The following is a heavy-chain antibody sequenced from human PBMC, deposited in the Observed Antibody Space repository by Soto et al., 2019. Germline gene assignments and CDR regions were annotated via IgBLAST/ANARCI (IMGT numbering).Heavy chain of an antibody. CDR3: ARDPITFDMTTVFDS. D-gene: IGHD4-17*01. J-gene: IGHJ4*02. V-gene: IGHV4-4*02. CDR2: IYHSGST. CDR1: GDSISNNNW. Sequence: SETLSLTCAVSGDSISNNNWWSWVRQPPGKGLEWIGGIYHSGSTNYNPSLKSRVTISLDKSKNQFSLRLTSVTAADTAVYYCARDPITFDMTTVFDSWGQGTLVTVSS.